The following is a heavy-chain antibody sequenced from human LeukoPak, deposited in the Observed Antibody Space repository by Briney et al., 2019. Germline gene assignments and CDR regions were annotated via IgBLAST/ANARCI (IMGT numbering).Heavy chain of an antibody. CDR3: ARNWHDYGDFGDY. CDR2: ISYDGSNK. CDR1: GFTFSSYA. V-gene: IGHV3-30-3*01. Sequence: GGSLRLSCAASGFTFSSYAMHWVRQAPGKGLEWVAVISYDGSNKYYADSVKGRFTISRDNSKNTLYLQMNSLRAEDTAVYYCARNWHDYGDFGDYWGQGTLVTVSS. J-gene: IGHJ4*02. D-gene: IGHD4-17*01.